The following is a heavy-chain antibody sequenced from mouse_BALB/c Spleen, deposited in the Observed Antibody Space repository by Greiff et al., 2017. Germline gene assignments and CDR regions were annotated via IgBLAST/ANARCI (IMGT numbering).Heavy chain of an antibody. CDR3: TRSLYYYGSSYGFAY. V-gene: IGHV1S81*02. CDR2: INPSNGGT. J-gene: IGHJ3*01. D-gene: IGHD1-1*01. Sequence: QVQLKQSGAELVKPGASVKLSCKASGYTFTSYYMYWVKQRPGQGLVWIGEINPSNGGTNFNEKFKSKATLTVDKSSSTAYMQLSSLTSEDSAVYYCTRSLYYYGSSYGFAYWGQGTLVTVSA. CDR1: GYTFTSYY.